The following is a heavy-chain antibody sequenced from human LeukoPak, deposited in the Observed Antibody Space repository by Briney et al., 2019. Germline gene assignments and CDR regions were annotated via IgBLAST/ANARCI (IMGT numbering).Heavy chain of an antibody. Sequence: GESLKISCKGSGYSFGNRWIGWVRQMPGKGLEWMGIIYPDDSDTIYSPSFQGQVTISADKSISTAYLQWSSLKASDTAMYYCARHEWSGSYPELDYWGQGTLVTVSS. CDR1: GYSFGNRW. D-gene: IGHD1-26*01. CDR3: ARHEWSGSYPELDY. CDR2: IYPDDSDT. J-gene: IGHJ4*02. V-gene: IGHV5-51*01.